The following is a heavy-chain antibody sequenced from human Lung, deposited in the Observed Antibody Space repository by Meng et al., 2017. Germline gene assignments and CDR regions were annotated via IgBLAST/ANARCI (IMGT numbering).Heavy chain of an antibody. J-gene: IGHJ1*01. CDR3: TNDRLNH. Sequence: VLLVESGGGLVPPGGSLRLPCAASGFTFTDHWMHWVRQGPGKGLVWVSRINRDGTKPTYADSVKGRFTISRDNAKNTLYLQMNNLRAEDTAFYYCTNDRLNHWGQGALVTVSS. CDR2: INRDGTKP. V-gene: IGHV3-74*01. CDR1: GFTFTDHW. D-gene: IGHD1-1*01.